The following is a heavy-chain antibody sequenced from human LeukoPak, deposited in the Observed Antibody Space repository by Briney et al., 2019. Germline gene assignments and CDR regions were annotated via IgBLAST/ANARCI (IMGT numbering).Heavy chain of an antibody. Sequence: GGSLRLSCAASGFTVSSNYMSWVRQAPGKGLEWVSLIYSGGGTYYADSVKGRFTISRDNSKNTLYLQMNSLRAEDTAVYYCARDSRRGYDSSGYNFDYWGQGTLVTVSS. CDR1: GFTVSSNY. J-gene: IGHJ4*02. CDR3: ARDSRRGYDSSGYNFDY. D-gene: IGHD3-22*01. CDR2: IYSGGGT. V-gene: IGHV3-53*01.